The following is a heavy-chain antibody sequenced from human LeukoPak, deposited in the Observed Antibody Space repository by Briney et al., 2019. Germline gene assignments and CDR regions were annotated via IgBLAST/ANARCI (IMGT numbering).Heavy chain of an antibody. J-gene: IGHJ3*02. CDR3: ARRSISHKQPYYAFDI. CDR1: GGSISSYY. V-gene: IGHV4-59*01. Sequence: PSETLSLTCTVSGGSISSYYWSWIRQPPGKGLEWIGYIYYSGSTNYNPSLKSRVTISVDTSKNQFSLKLSSVTAADTAVYYCARRSISHKQPYYAFDIWGQGTMVTVSS. CDR2: IYYSGST. D-gene: IGHD3-9*01.